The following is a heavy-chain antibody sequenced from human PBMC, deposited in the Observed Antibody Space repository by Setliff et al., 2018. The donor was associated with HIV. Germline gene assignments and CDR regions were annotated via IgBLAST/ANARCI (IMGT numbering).Heavy chain of an antibody. CDR2: MSYDGNNK. D-gene: IGHD4-4*01. V-gene: IGHV3-30*07. CDR1: GFIFSSYA. J-gene: IGHJ6*02. Sequence: AGGSLRLSCAASGFIFSSYAMHWVRQAPGKGLEWVAVMSYDGNNKYYADSVKGRFTISRDNAKNSLYLQMNSLRAEDTAVYYCARDDSNYRQHGMDVWGQGTTVTVSS. CDR3: ARDDSNYRQHGMDV.